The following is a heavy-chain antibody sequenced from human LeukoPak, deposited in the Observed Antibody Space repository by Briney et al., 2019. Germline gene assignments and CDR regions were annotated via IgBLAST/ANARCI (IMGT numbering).Heavy chain of an antibody. J-gene: IGHJ4*02. CDR2: INPNSGGT. D-gene: IGHD6-19*01. CDR1: GYTFTGYY. V-gene: IGHV1-2*02. Sequence: ASVKVSCKASGYTFTGYYMHWVRQAPGQGLEWMGWINPNSGGTNYAQKFQGRVTMTRDTSISTAYMELSRLRSDDTAVYYCARVASGYTSGWTAIDYWGQGTLVTVSS. CDR3: ARVASGYTSGWTAIDY.